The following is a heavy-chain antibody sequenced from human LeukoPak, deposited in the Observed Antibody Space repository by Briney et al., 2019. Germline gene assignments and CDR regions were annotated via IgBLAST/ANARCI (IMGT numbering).Heavy chain of an antibody. CDR3: AKGPVADSGYDLGGGYFDY. CDR1: GFTFDDYA. CDR2: ISWNSGSI. V-gene: IGHV3-9*03. D-gene: IGHD5-12*01. J-gene: IGHJ4*02. Sequence: PGRSLRLSCAASGFTFDDYAMHWVRQAPGKGLEWVSGISWNSGSIVYADSVKGRFTISRDNAKNSLYLQMNSLRAEDMALYYCAKGPVADSGYDLGGGYFDYWGQGTLVTVSS.